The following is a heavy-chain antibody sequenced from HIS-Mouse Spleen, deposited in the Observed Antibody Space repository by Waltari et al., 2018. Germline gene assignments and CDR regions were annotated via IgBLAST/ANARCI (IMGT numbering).Heavy chain of an antibody. V-gene: IGHV4-39*01. CDR2: IYYSGST. Sequence: QLQLQESGPGLVKPSETLSLTCTVPGCSISSSSYYWGWIRQPPGKGLEWIGSIYYSGSTYYNPSLKSRVTISVDTSKNQFSLKLSSVTAADTAVYYCARKRTASGWFDPWGQGTLVTVSS. CDR3: ARKRTASGWFDP. D-gene: IGHD2-21*02. CDR1: GCSISSSSYY. J-gene: IGHJ5*02.